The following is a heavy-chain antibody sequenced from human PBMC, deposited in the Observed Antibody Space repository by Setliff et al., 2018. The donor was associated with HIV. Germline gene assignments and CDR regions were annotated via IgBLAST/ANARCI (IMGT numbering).Heavy chain of an antibody. CDR1: GFAFVDFA. Sequence: GGSLRLSCAASGFAFVDFAMTWVRQRPGKGPEWVSSITTDSNYIYHADSVKGLFTTSRDNSKNTLYLQMNSLRAEDTAVYYCAKAQWLLSHWGFDPWGQGTLVTVSS. J-gene: IGHJ5*02. V-gene: IGHV3-21*04. CDR2: ITTDSNYI. D-gene: IGHD3-3*01. CDR3: AKAQWLLSHWGFDP.